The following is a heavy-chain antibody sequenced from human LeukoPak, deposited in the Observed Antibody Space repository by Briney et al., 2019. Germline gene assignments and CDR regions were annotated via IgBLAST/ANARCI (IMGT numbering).Heavy chain of an antibody. Sequence: GGSLRLSCAASGFTFSSYSMNWVRQAPGKGLEWVSSTSSSSSYIYYADSVKGRFTISRDNAKNSLYLQMNSLRAEDTAVYYCANGGGYCGGDCYFDYWGQGTLVTVSS. D-gene: IGHD2-21*02. CDR2: TSSSSSYI. J-gene: IGHJ4*02. V-gene: IGHV3-21*01. CDR1: GFTFSSYS. CDR3: ANGGGYCGGDCYFDY.